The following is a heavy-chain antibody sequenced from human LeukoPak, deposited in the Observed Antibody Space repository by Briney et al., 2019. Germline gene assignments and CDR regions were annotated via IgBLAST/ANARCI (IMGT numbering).Heavy chain of an antibody. J-gene: IGHJ4*02. V-gene: IGHV3-23*01. CDR3: ARNPAGIGDY. CDR1: GFTFSSYA. Sequence: GGSLRLSCAASGFTFSSYAMSWVPQAPGKGLEGVPSINGSGGSTPYADSVKGRFSISRYNTTDTMDVKRNSLRAEDTAVYYCARNPAGIGDYLGQGTLVTVSS. D-gene: IGHD1-26*01. CDR2: INGSGGST.